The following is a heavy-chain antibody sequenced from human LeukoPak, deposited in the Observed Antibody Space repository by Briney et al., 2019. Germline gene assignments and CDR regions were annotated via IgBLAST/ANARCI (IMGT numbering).Heavy chain of an antibody. V-gene: IGHV1-69*05. CDR1: GGTFSSYA. J-gene: IGHJ5*02. Sequence: SVKVSCKASGGTFSSYAISWVRQAPGQGLEWMGGIIPIFGTANYAQKFQGRVTITTDESTSTAYMELSSLRSEDTAVYYCARAGSVVVVPAAIMRYNWFDPWGQGTLVTVSS. D-gene: IGHD2-2*02. CDR2: IIPIFGTA. CDR3: ARAGSVVVVPAAIMRYNWFDP.